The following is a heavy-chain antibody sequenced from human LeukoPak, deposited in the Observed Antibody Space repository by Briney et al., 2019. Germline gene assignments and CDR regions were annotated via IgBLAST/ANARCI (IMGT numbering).Heavy chain of an antibody. J-gene: IGHJ4*02. CDR3: ASDLSYSYGSMDI. CDR2: ISSGSKYI. Sequence: GGSLRPSCADSGFTFSSYSMNWVRQAPGKGLEWVSSISSGSKYIYNADSVKGRFTISRDNAKISLYLQMNSLRGEDTAVYYCASDLSYSYGSMDIWGQGTLVIVSS. CDR1: GFTFSSYS. D-gene: IGHD5-18*01. V-gene: IGHV3-21*01.